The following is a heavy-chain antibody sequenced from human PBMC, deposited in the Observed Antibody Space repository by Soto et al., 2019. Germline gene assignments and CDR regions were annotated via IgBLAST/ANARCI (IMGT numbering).Heavy chain of an antibody. CDR3: ARLYDILTGYYKGWFDP. Sequence: PSETLSLTCTVSGGSISSYYWSWIRQPPGKGLEWIGYTYYSGSTNYNPSLKSRVTISVDTSKNQFSLKLSSVTAADTAVYYCARLYDILTGYYKGWFDPWGQGTLVTVSS. D-gene: IGHD3-9*01. J-gene: IGHJ5*02. CDR2: TYYSGST. V-gene: IGHV4-59*08. CDR1: GGSISSYY.